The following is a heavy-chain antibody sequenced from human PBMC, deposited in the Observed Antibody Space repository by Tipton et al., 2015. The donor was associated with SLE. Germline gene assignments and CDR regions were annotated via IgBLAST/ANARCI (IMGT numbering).Heavy chain of an antibody. CDR3: ARAPDLPAAYDS. J-gene: IGHJ5*01. D-gene: IGHD2-2*01. Sequence: TLSLTCSVSGGSLNSAGYCWSWFRQSAGKGLEWVGRVYGSGITNYNPSLKGRVSISVDRSKNQFSLKLSSVTAADSAVYFCARAPDLPAAYDSWGQGTLVTVSS. CDR2: VYGSGIT. CDR1: GGSLNSAGYC. V-gene: IGHV4-61*02.